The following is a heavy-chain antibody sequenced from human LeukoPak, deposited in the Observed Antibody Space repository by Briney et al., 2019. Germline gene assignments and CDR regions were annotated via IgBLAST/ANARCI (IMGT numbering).Heavy chain of an antibody. CDR2: MSSGDDGR. CDR1: GFSFSSYA. D-gene: IGHD3-10*01. CDR3: AKDLVTGSLDY. Sequence: GGSLRLSCASSGFSFSSYAMSWVRQAPGKGLEWVSAMSSGDDGRYYAASVKGRFTISRDNSENTLYLQMHSLRAEDMAVYYCAKDLVTGSLDYWGQGTLVTVSS. V-gene: IGHV3-23*01. J-gene: IGHJ4*02.